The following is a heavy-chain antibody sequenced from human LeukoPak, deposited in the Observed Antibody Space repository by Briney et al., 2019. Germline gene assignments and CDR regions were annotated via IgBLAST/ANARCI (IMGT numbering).Heavy chain of an antibody. V-gene: IGHV4-61*01. CDR3: ARVTMIVVVNWFDP. CDR2: IYYSGST. D-gene: IGHD3-22*01. Sequence: SETLSLTCTVSGGSVSSDSYYWSWIRQPPGKGLEWIGYIYYSGSTDYNPSLKSRVTISVDTSKNQFSLKLSSVTAADTAVYYCARVTMIVVVNWFDPWGQGTLVTVSS. J-gene: IGHJ5*02. CDR1: GGSVSSDSYY.